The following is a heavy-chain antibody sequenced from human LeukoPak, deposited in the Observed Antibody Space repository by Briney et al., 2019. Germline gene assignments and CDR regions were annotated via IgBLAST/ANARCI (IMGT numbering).Heavy chain of an antibody. J-gene: IGHJ4*02. Sequence: PGGSLRLSCAASGFTFSSYAMHWVRQAPGKWLEWVAVISYDGSNKYYADSVKGRFTISRDNSKNTLYLQMNSLRAEDTAVYYCAREERRDGYKPFDYWGQGTLVTVSS. CDR3: AREERRDGYKPFDY. D-gene: IGHD5-24*01. V-gene: IGHV3-30-3*01. CDR2: ISYDGSNK. CDR1: GFTFSSYA.